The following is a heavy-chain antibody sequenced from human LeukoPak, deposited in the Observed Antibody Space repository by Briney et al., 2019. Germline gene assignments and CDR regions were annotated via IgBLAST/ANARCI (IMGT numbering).Heavy chain of an antibody. CDR3: ARRCSGGSCLDY. D-gene: IGHD2-15*01. CDR1: GGSISSYY. CDR2: IYYSGST. Sequence: SETLSLTCTVSGGSISSYYWSWIRQPPGKGLEWIGYIYYSGSTNYNPSLKSRVTISVDTSKNQFSPKLSSVTAADTAVYYCARRCSGGSCLDYWGQGTLVTVSS. J-gene: IGHJ4*02. V-gene: IGHV4-59*01.